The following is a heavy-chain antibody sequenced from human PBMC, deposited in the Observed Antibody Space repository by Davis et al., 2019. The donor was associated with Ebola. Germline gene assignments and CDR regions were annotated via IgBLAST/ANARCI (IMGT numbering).Heavy chain of an antibody. CDR1: GGTFSSYA. CDR3: ARGPSVVLRYFDWNNRLDV. J-gene: IGHJ6*02. Sequence: AASVKVSCKASGGTFSSYAISWVRQAPGQGLEWMGWISAYNGNTNYAQKLQGRVTMTTDTSTSTAYMELRSLRSDDTAVYYCARGPSVVLRYFDWNNRLDVWGQGTTVTVSS. CDR2: ISAYNGNT. V-gene: IGHV1-18*01. D-gene: IGHD3-9*01.